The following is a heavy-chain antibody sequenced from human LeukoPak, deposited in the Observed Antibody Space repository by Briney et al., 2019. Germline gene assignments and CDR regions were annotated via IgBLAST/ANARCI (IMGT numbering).Heavy chain of an antibody. CDR2: IYYSGST. CDR3: AILPRDFWSGYYNWFDP. CDR1: GGSISSSSYS. D-gene: IGHD3-3*01. Sequence: SETLSLTCTVSGGSISSSSYSWGWIRQPPGKGLEWIGSIYYSGSTYYNPSLKSRVTISVDTSKNQFSLKLSSVTAADTAVYYCAILPRDFWSGYYNWFDPWGQGTLVTVSS. V-gene: IGHV4-39*01. J-gene: IGHJ5*02.